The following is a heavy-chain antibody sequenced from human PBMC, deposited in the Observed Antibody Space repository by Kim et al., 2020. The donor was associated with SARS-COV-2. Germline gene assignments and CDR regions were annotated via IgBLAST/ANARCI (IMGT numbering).Heavy chain of an antibody. D-gene: IGHD3-22*01. J-gene: IGHJ1*01. Sequence: SETLSLTCTVSGGSISSSSYYWGWIRQPPGKGLEWIGSIYYSGSTYYNPSLKSRVTISVDTSKNQFSLKLSSVTAADTAAYYCASDYYDSSGYPKDRYFQHWGQGTLVTVSS. CDR2: IYYSGST. V-gene: IGHV4-39*01. CDR3: ASDYYDSSGYPKDRYFQH. CDR1: GGSISSSSYY.